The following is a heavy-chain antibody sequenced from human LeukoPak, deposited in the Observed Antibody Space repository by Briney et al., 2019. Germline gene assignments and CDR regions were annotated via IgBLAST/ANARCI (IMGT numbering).Heavy chain of an antibody. Sequence: ASVKVSCKASGYTFTGYYMHWVRQAPGQGLEWMGWINPNSGGTNYAQKFQGRVTMTRDTSISTAYMELSRMRSDDTAVYYCARDMAYYDFWSGYSEAHYFDYWGQGTLVTVSS. CDR1: GYTFTGYY. D-gene: IGHD3-3*01. CDR2: INPNSGGT. J-gene: IGHJ4*02. V-gene: IGHV1-2*02. CDR3: ARDMAYYDFWSGYSEAHYFDY.